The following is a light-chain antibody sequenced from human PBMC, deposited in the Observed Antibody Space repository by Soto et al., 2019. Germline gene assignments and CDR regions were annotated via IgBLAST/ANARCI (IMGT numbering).Light chain of an antibody. CDR3: QQYGSSPNT. CDR1: QSVSSSY. J-gene: IGKJ2*01. Sequence: EIVLTQSPGTLSLSPGERATLSCRASQSVSSSYLAWYQQKPGQAPMLLIYGASSRATGIPDRYSGSGSGTDFTLTISRLEPADFAVYYCQQYGSSPNTFGQGNKLEIK. CDR2: GAS. V-gene: IGKV3-20*01.